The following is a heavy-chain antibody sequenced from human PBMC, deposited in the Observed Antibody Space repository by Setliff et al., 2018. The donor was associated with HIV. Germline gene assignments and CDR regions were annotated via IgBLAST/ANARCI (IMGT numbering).Heavy chain of an antibody. CDR2: VYTSGTT. CDR3: ARDQADTYNYLLSGAFDF. J-gene: IGHJ3*01. Sequence: PSETLSLTCTVSGASITSGSFYWSWIRQPAGKGLEWIGRVYTSGTTNYNPSLKSRVTISVDTSKNQFSLKLRSVTAADTALYYCARDQADTYNYLLSGAFDFWGQGTMVTVSS. CDR1: GASITSGSFY. D-gene: IGHD3-10*01. V-gene: IGHV4-61*02.